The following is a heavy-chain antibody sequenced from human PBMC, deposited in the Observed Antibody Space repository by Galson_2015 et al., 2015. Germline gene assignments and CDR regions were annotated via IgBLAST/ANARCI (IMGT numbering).Heavy chain of an antibody. D-gene: IGHD3-3*01. Sequence: SVKFSCEASGGTFSSYSISWVRQAPGQGLVWIGGIIPVFGNANYAQKFQGRVTITADESTSTEYMEMSSLRSEDTAVYYCAKMLHAFGGMDVWGQGTTVTVSS. CDR1: GGTFSSYS. J-gene: IGHJ6*02. CDR3: AKMLHAFGGMDV. CDR2: IIPVFGNA. V-gene: IGHV1-69*01.